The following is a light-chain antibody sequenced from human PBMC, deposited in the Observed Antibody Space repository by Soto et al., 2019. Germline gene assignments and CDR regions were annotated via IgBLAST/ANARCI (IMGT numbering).Light chain of an antibody. CDR2: AAS. V-gene: IGKV1-9*01. CDR3: QQFNDYPIT. Sequence: DIQLTQSPSFLSPSIGESVTITCRASQVISSYLNWYQQKPGKAPKLLIYAASTLQRGVPSRFSGSGSGTEFTLAISSLQPEDFATYYCQQFNDYPITFGQGTRLEIK. J-gene: IGKJ5*01. CDR1: QVISSY.